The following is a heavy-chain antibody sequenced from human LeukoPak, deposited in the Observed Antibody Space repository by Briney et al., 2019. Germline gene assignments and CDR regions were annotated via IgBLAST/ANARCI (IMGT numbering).Heavy chain of an antibody. D-gene: IGHD4-17*01. CDR2: ISSSGSYI. V-gene: IGHV3-21*01. J-gene: IGHJ4*02. Sequence: GGSLRLSCAASGFTFSSYSMNWVRQAPGKGLEWVSSISSSGSYIYYADSLKGRFTISRDNAKNSLYLQMNSLRAEDTAVYYCARDLGGDLFDYWGQGTLVTVSS. CDR3: ARDLGGDLFDY. CDR1: GFTFSSYS.